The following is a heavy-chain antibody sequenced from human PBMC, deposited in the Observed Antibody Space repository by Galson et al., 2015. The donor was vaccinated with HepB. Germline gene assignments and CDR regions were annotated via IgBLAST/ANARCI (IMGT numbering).Heavy chain of an antibody. CDR2: ISSSGSSI. V-gene: IGHV3-48*03. CDR3: VKEGSWFGGDWFDP. Sequence: SLRLSCAASGFIFSDYEMNWVRQAPGKGLEWVSYISSSGSSIYYADSVKGRFTISRDNAKNSLHLQMDNLRAEDTAGYYCVKEGSWFGGDWFDPWGQGALVTVS. D-gene: IGHD3-16*01. J-gene: IGHJ5*02. CDR1: GFIFSDYE.